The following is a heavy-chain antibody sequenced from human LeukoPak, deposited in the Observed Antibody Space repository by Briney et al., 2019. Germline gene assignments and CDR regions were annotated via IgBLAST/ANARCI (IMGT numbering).Heavy chain of an antibody. CDR3: TTNSYGSLDY. CDR2: IKSKTDGGTT. D-gene: IGHD5-18*01. CDR1: GFTFRSYG. Sequence: TGGSLRLSCAASGFTFRSYGMSWVRQAPGKGLEWVGRIKSKTDGGTTDYAAPVKGRFTISRDDSKNTLYLQMNSLKTEDTAVYYCTTNSYGSLDYWGQGTLVTVSS. V-gene: IGHV3-15*01. J-gene: IGHJ4*02.